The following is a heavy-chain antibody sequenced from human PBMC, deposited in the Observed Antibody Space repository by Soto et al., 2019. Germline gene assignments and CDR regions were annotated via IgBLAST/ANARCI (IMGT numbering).Heavy chain of an antibody. Sequence: EVYLVESGGDLVQPGGSLRLSCAASGFIFSDHWMNWVRQAPGKGLEWVANIKQDGSETKYVESVRGRVTISRDNAKNSLYLQMNTLRAEDTAVYYCAGGTGWLTDKWGQGTLVAVSS. CDR3: AGGTGWLTDK. J-gene: IGHJ4*02. D-gene: IGHD5-18*01. CDR1: GFIFSDHW. CDR2: IKQDGSET. V-gene: IGHV3-7*04.